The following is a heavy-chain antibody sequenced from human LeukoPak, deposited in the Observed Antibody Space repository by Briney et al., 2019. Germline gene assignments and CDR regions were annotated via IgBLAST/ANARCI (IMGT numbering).Heavy chain of an antibody. D-gene: IGHD6-19*01. J-gene: IGHJ4*02. V-gene: IGHV4-4*07. CDR2: IYTSGSP. CDR3: ASSSGWYTQFDY. Sequence: SETLSLTCTVSGVSISSYYWSWIRQPAGKGLEWFGRIYTSGSPNYNPSLKSRVTMSVDTSKNQFSLKLSSVTAADTAVYYCASSSGWYTQFDYWGQGTLVTVSS. CDR1: GVSISSYY.